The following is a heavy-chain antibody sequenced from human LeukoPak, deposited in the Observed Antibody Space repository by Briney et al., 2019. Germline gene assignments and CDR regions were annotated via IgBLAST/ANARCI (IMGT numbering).Heavy chain of an antibody. Sequence: GESLKISRKGSGYSFTSYWIGWVRQMPGKGLEWMGIMHPGDSNTRYSPSFQGQVTISVDKSISTAYLQWSSLKASDTAMYYCVRQEGSASWGYYGVDVWGQGTTVTVSS. CDR3: VRQEGSASWGYYGVDV. CDR2: MHPGDSNT. J-gene: IGHJ6*02. D-gene: IGHD2-2*01. V-gene: IGHV5-51*01. CDR1: GYSFTSYW.